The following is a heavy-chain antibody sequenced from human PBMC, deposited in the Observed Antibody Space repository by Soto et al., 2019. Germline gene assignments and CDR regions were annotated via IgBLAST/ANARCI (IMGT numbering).Heavy chain of an antibody. J-gene: IGHJ6*02. D-gene: IGHD5-12*01. CDR3: ARSRRGSYYYYYGMDV. CDR1: GGSFSGYY. CDR2: INHSGST. V-gene: IGHV4-34*01. Sequence: RSLTCAVYGGSFSGYYWSWIRQPPGKGLEWIGEINHSGSTNYNPSLKSRVTISVDTSKNQFSLKLSSVTAVDTAVYYCARSRRGSYYYYYGMDVWGQGTTVTVSS.